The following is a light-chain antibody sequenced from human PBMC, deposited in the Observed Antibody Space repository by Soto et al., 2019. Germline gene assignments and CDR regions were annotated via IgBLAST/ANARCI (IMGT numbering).Light chain of an antibody. V-gene: IGKV1-5*01. Sequence: DIQMTQSPSTLSASVGDRVTITCRASQSISSWLAWYQQKPGKAPKLLIYDASSLGSGVPSRFSGSGSGTEFTLTISSLQPDDFATYYCQQYNSYSPSITFGQGTRLEIK. CDR1: QSISSW. CDR2: DAS. CDR3: QQYNSYSPSIT. J-gene: IGKJ5*01.